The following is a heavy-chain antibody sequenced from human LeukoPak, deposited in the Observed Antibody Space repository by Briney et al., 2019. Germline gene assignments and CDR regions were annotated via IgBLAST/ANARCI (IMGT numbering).Heavy chain of an antibody. J-gene: IGHJ3*02. Sequence: ASETLSLTCTVSGGSISSGGYYWSWIRQHPGKGLEWIGYIYYSGSTYYNPSLKSRVTISVDTSKNQFSLKLSSVTAADTAVYYCARYVFDLRAFDIWGQGTMVTVSS. CDR3: ARYVFDLRAFDI. V-gene: IGHV4-31*03. CDR2: IYYSGST. CDR1: GGSISSGGYY. D-gene: IGHD3-16*01.